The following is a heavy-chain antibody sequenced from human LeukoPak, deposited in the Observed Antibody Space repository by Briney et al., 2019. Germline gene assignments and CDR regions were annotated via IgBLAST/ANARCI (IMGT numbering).Heavy chain of an antibody. D-gene: IGHD2-15*01. CDR3: ASIGYCSGGSCYETQFFDY. CDR1: GFTVSSNY. CDR2: IYSGGST. J-gene: IGHJ4*02. V-gene: IGHV3-66*01. Sequence: PGGSLRLSCAASGFTVSSNYMSWVRQAPGKGLEWVSVIYSGGSTYYADSVKGRFTISRDNSKNTLYLQMNSLRAEDTAVYYCASIGYCSGGSCYETQFFDYWGQGTLVTVSS.